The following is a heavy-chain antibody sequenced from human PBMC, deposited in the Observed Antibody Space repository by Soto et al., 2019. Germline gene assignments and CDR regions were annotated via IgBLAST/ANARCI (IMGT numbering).Heavy chain of an antibody. CDR3: ARVSVWDIVVEPRVGGPDY. D-gene: IGHD2-2*01. CDR2: IKQDGSEK. V-gene: IGHV3-7*01. J-gene: IGHJ4*02. Sequence: PGGSLRLSCAASGFTFSRYWLCWVRQAPGKGLEWVANIKQDGSEKYYVDSVKGRFTISRDNAKNSPYLQMNSLRAEDTAVYYCARVSVWDIVVEPRVGGPDYWGQGTLVTVSS. CDR1: GFTFSRYW.